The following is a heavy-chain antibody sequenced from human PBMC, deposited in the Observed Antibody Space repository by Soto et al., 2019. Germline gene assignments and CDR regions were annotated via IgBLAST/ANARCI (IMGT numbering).Heavy chain of an antibody. CDR1: GGTLNSFA. CDR2: IIPMSGTT. CDR3: ATGGYSGAGSLGGRCDH. D-gene: IGHD5-18*01. Sequence: QVQLVQSGAEVKKPGSSLKVSCQASGGTLNSFAINWVQQAPGQGLAWMGGIIPMSGTTKSARKFLGRVSITADKATSTAYMELSNRRTEDTDVYYCATGGYSGAGSLGGRCDHWGQGPLVIVSS. J-gene: IGHJ4*02. V-gene: IGHV1-69*06.